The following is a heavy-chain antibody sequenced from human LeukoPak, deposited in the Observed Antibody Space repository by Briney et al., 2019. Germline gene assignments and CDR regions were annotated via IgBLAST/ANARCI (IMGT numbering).Heavy chain of an antibody. J-gene: IGHJ5*02. CDR1: GGSVSSYY. V-gene: IGHV4-4*07. D-gene: IGHD6-13*01. CDR3: ARGITAAGNVNWFDP. CDR2: IYSSGTT. Sequence: SETLSLTCTVSGGSVSSYYWSWIRQPAGKGLECIGRIYSSGTTNYNPSLKSRVTMSVDTSKNHFSLKLSSVTAADTAVYYCARGITAAGNVNWFDPWGQGTLVTVSS.